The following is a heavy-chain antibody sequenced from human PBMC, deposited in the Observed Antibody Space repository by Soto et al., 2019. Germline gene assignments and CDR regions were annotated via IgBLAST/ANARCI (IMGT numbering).Heavy chain of an antibody. J-gene: IGHJ4*02. V-gene: IGHV3-72*01. CDR1: GFTFSDHF. CDR3: ARRGRGTISNDY. D-gene: IGHD2-2*01. Sequence: GGSLRLSCAASGFTFSDHFMDWVRQAPGRGLEWVGRSRNKANSYTTEYAASVKGRFTISRDDSKSSLYLQMNSLKTEDTAIYYCARRGRGTISNDYWGQGTLVTVSS. CDR2: SRNKANSYTT.